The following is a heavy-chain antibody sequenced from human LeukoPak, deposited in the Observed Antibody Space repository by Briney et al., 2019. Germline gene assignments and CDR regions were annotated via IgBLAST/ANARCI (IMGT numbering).Heavy chain of an antibody. V-gene: IGHV3-48*01. D-gene: IGHD3-10*01. CDR3: ARVTNARSSRARGAFDI. Sequence: GGSLRLSCAASGFTFSSYSMDWVRQAPGKGLEWVSYISSSSSTIYYADSVKGRFTISRDNAKNSLYLQMNSLRAEDTAVYYCARVTNARSSRARGAFDIWGQGTMVTVSS. CDR1: GFTFSSYS. CDR2: ISSSSSTI. J-gene: IGHJ3*02.